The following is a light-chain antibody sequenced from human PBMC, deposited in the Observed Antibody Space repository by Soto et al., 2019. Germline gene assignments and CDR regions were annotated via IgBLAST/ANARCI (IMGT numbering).Light chain of an antibody. Sequence: DIHLTQSPSFLSASPGDRATITCRASQGIASSLAWYQQKPGKAPKLLIYAASTLATGIPSRFSGSGSGTDFTHTISSLEPEDFAVYYCQQCSSYPLTFGGGTKVEIK. V-gene: IGKV1-9*01. CDR2: AAS. J-gene: IGKJ4*01. CDR3: QQCSSYPLT. CDR1: QGIASS.